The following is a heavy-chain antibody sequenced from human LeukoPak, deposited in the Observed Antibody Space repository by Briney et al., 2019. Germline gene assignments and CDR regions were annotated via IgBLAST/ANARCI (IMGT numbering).Heavy chain of an antibody. J-gene: IGHJ4*02. V-gene: IGHV4-34*01. D-gene: IGHD4-17*01. CDR1: GGSFSGYY. Sequence: PSETLSLTCAVYGGSFSGYYWSWIRQPPGKGLEWIGEINHSGSTNYNPSLKSRVTISVDTSKNQFSLKLSSVTAADTAVYYCARGYYGDYVWGQGTLVTVSS. CDR2: INHSGST. CDR3: ARGYYGDYV.